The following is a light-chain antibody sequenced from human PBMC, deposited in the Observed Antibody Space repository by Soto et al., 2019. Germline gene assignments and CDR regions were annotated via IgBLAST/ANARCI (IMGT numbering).Light chain of an antibody. J-gene: IGKJ5*01. CDR1: QSVSNSY. CDR2: GAS. Sequence: EIVLTQSPGTLSLSPGERATLSCRASQSVSNSYVAWYQQKPGQAPRLLIYGASSRATGIPDRFSGSGSGTDFTLTISRLEPEDFAVYFCQQYSRSLPITFGQGTRLEIK. CDR3: QQYSRSLPIT. V-gene: IGKV3-20*01.